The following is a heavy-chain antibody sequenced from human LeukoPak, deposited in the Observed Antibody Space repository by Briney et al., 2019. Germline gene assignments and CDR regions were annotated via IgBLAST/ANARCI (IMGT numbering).Heavy chain of an antibody. J-gene: IGHJ4*02. V-gene: IGHV4-39*01. CDR1: GGSISSSSYY. CDR3: ARQITMVRGAYRNFDY. CDR2: IYYSGST. Sequence: SETLSLTCTVSGGSISSSSYYWGWIRQPPGKGLEWIGSIYYSGSTYYNPSLKSRVTISVDTSKNQLSLKLSSVTAADTTVYYCARQITMVRGAYRNFDYWGQGTLVTVSS. D-gene: IGHD3-10*01.